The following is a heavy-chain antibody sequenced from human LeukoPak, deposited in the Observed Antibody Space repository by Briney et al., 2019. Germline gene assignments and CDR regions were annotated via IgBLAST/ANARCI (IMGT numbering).Heavy chain of an antibody. CDR2: IYSSGST. CDR3: ARHRYTSSSSYFVF. D-gene: IGHD6-6*01. Sequence: SETLSLTCTVSGGSISGYYWTWIRQPPGKGLEWIGYIYSSGSTNYNPSLKSRVTISVDTSKNQFSLRLSSVTAADTAVYYCARHRYTSSSSYFVFWGQGTLVTVSS. V-gene: IGHV4-59*08. J-gene: IGHJ4*02. CDR1: GGSISGYY.